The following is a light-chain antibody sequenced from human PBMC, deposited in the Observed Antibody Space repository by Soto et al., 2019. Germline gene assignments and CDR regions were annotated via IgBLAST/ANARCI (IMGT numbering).Light chain of an antibody. CDR3: QQYKNWPL. CDR1: HSVNSH. Sequence: MTQSPATLSVSPGERVTLSCRTSHSVNSHVAWYQQKPGQAPRLLLYGASTRATGIQVRFSGSGFGTEFTLTISSLKSEDFAVYYCQQYKNWPLFGQGTRLEIK. CDR2: GAS. V-gene: IGKV3-15*01. J-gene: IGKJ5*01.